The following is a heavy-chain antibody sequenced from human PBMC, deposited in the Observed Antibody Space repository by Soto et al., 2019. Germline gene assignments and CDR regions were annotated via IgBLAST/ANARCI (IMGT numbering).Heavy chain of an antibody. CDR2: IYYSGST. J-gene: IGHJ5*02. V-gene: IGHV4-61*01. CDR3: ARGWRYWNPTYNWFDP. D-gene: IGHD1-1*01. CDR1: GGSVSSGSYY. Sequence: SETLSLTCTVSGGSVSSGSYYWSWIRQPPGKGLEWIGYIYYSGSTNYNPSLKSRVTISVDTSKNQFSLKLSSVTAADTAVYYCARGWRYWNPTYNWFDPWGQGTLVTVSS.